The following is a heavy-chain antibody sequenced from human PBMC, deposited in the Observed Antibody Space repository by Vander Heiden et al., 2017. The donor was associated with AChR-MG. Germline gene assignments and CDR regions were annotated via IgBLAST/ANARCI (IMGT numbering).Heavy chain of an antibody. J-gene: IGHJ6*02. CDR1: GYTFTSYG. D-gene: IGHD5-12*01. CDR3: AKGVHSGFESDFGFSYYYYGMDV. CDR2: ISGYNGNT. V-gene: IGHV1-18*01. Sequence: QVQVVQSGAEVKKPGASVKVPCKASGYTFTSYGISRVRQAPGQGLAWVGCISGYNGNTNYAQKFQGRVTMTTDTSTSTAYMELRNLRFDDTAVYYCAKGVHSGFESDFGFSYYYYGMDVWGQGTTVTVSS.